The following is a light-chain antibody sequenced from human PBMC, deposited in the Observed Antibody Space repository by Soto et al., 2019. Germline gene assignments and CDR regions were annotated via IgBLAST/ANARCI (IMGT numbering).Light chain of an antibody. CDR2: RNI. Sequence: QSVLTQPPSASGTPGQRVTISCSGSSSNIGSNYVYWYQQLPGTAPKLLIYRNIQRPSGVPDRFSGSKSGTSASLAISGLRSEDEADYYWAAWDDSLSGVVFGGGTKLTVL. CDR3: AAWDDSLSGVV. CDR1: SSNIGSNY. V-gene: IGLV1-47*01. J-gene: IGLJ2*01.